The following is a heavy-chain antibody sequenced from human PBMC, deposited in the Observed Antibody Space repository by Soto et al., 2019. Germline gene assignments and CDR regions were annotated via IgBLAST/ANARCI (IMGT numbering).Heavy chain of an antibody. CDR2: TYYRSKWCY. Sequence: CAISGYSISRDSAAWNWIRQSPSRGLEWLGRTYYRSKWCYDYAVSVKGRVTINPDTSKNQFSLHLNSVTPEDTAVYYCARAYSSGWYSYFDYWGQGTLVTVSS. CDR3: ARAYSSGWYSYFDY. V-gene: IGHV6-1*01. D-gene: IGHD6-19*01. CDR1: GYSISRDSAA. J-gene: IGHJ4*02.